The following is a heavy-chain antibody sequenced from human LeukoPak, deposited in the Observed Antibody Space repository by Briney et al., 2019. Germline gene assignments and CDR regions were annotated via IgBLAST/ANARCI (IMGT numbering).Heavy chain of an antibody. CDR1: GFTFSSYA. D-gene: IGHD5-24*01. CDR2: ISGSGGST. Sequence: GGSLRLSCAASGFTFSSYAMSWVRQAPGKGLEWVSAISGSGGSTNYAESVKGRFTISRDNSKNTLYLRMNSLRAEDTAVYYCAKGVRVEMATIPWFDPWGQGTLVTVSS. J-gene: IGHJ5*02. V-gene: IGHV3-23*01. CDR3: AKGVRVEMATIPWFDP.